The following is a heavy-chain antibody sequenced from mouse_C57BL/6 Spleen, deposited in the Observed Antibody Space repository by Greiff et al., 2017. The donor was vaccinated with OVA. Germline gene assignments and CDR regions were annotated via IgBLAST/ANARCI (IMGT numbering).Heavy chain of an antibody. Sequence: EVMLVESGGGLVKPGGSLKLSCAASGFTFSDYGMHWVRQAPEKGLEWVAYISSGSSTIYYADTVKGRFTISRDNAKNTLFLQMTSLRSEDTAMYYCARPGLYYGSSYDAMDYWGQGTSVTVSS. CDR3: ARPGLYYGSSYDAMDY. CDR1: GFTFSDYG. V-gene: IGHV5-17*01. CDR2: ISSGSSTI. J-gene: IGHJ4*01. D-gene: IGHD1-1*01.